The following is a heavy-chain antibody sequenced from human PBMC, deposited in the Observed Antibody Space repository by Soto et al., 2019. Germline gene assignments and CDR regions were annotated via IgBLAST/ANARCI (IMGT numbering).Heavy chain of an antibody. D-gene: IGHD3-10*01. Sequence: QVQLQESGPGLVKPSETLSLTCSVSGGSVSSGGYYWSWIRQPPGKGLEWIGCIYYSGSTDYNPSLKSRVTMSLEKSKNQFSLKLNSVTAADTAGYFCARAGSYRYFDYWGQGTLVTVSS. CDR3: ARAGSYRYFDY. CDR2: IYYSGST. J-gene: IGHJ4*02. V-gene: IGHV4-61*08. CDR1: GGSVSSGGYY.